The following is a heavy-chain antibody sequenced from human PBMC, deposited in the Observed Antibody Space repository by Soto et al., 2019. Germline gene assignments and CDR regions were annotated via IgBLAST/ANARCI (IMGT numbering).Heavy chain of an antibody. CDR2: ISGSGGST. Sequence: EVQRLEWGGGLVQPGGYLRLSCAASGFTFSSYDMSWFRQAPVKGLEWVSAISGSGGSTYYSDSVKGRFTISRDNSKNTLYLQMNSLSAEDTAVYYCAKAGDGTGYYGMDVWGQGTTVPVSS. J-gene: IGHJ6*02. D-gene: IGHD3-10*01. CDR3: AKAGDGTGYYGMDV. V-gene: IGHV3-23*01. CDR1: GFTFSSYD.